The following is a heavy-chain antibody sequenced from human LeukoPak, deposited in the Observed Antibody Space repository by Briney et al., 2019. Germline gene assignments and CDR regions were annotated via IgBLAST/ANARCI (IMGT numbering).Heavy chain of an antibody. J-gene: IGHJ4*02. Sequence: GGSLRLSCAASGFTFSSYAMGWVRQATGKGLEWVSAVTASGGKTYYADSVKGRFTISRDNSKNTLYLQVNSLRAEDTAVYYCAKGNGYSYGRYYFDYWGQGTLVTVSS. V-gene: IGHV3-23*01. CDR2: VTASGGKT. CDR1: GFTFSSYA. CDR3: AKGNGYSYGRYYFDY. D-gene: IGHD5-18*01.